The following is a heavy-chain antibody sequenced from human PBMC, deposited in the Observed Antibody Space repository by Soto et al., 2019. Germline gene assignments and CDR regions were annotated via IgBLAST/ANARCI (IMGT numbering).Heavy chain of an antibody. J-gene: IGHJ4*02. CDR3: AAVPHIVVVTATPYFDY. CDR2: IVVGSGNT. CDR1: GFTFTSSA. V-gene: IGHV1-58*01. D-gene: IGHD2-21*02. Sequence: AASVKVSGKAAGFTFTSSAVQWVRQARGQRLEWIGWIVVGSGNTNYAQKFQERVTITRDMSTSTAYMELSSLRSEDTAVYYCAAVPHIVVVTATPYFDYWGQGTLVTVSS.